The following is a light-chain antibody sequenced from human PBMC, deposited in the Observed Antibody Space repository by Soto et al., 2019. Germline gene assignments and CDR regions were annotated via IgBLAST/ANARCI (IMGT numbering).Light chain of an antibody. CDR3: QQRSNWPL. CDR1: QSVSSY. J-gene: IGKJ4*01. Sequence: EIVLTQSPATLSLSPGERATLSCRASQSVSSYLAWYQQKPGHAPRLLIYDASNRATGIPARFSGSGSGTDFTLTISSLEPEDFAVYYCQQRSNWPLFGGGTKVDIK. CDR2: DAS. V-gene: IGKV3-11*01.